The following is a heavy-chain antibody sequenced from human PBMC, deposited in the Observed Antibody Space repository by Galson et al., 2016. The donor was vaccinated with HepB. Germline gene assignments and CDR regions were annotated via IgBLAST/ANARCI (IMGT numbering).Heavy chain of an antibody. J-gene: IGHJ3*02. Sequence: SLRLSCAASGFTFRNFGIHWVRQAPGKGLKWVAVVSFDGLKTLYVGSVSGRLTISRDNSKNTAYLQMNYLRPDDTAVYYCVKDLGVGTTTTDAFDIWGQGTMVAVSS. V-gene: IGHV3-30*18. CDR3: VKDLGVGTTTTDAFDI. D-gene: IGHD1-26*01. CDR2: VSFDGLKT. CDR1: GFTFRNFG.